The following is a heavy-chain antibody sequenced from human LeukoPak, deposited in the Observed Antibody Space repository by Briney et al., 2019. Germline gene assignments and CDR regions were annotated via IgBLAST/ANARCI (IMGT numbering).Heavy chain of an antibody. CDR2: VTNNGGST. CDR1: GFTFSSYA. CDR3: VKGHSSGWYYYFDY. Sequence: GGSLRLSCAASGFTFSSYAMHWVRQAPGKGLEFVSAVTNNGGSTYYADSVKGRFTISRDNSKNTLCLQMSSLSAEDTAVYYCVKGHSSGWYYYFDYWGQGTLVTVSS. V-gene: IGHV3-64D*06. J-gene: IGHJ4*02. D-gene: IGHD6-19*01.